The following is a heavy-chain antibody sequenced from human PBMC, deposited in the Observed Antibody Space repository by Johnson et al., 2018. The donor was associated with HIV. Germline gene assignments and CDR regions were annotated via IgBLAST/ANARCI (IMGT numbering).Heavy chain of an antibody. V-gene: IGHV3-33*06. J-gene: IGHJ3*02. CDR3: AKSIGDSSGLEI. CDR2: IWYDGSNK. Sequence: QVQLVESGGGVVQPGRSLRLSCAASGFTFSSYGMHWVRQAPGKGLEWVAVIWYDGSNKYYADSVKCRFTISQDNSKNTLYLQMNSLRAEDTAVYYCAKSIGDSSGLEIWGQGTMVTVSS. CDR1: GFTFSSYG. D-gene: IGHD6-19*01.